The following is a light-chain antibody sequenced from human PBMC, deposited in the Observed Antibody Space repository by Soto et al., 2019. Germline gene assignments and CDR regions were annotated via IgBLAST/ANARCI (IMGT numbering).Light chain of an antibody. CDR3: LLSYSGARV. Sequence: AVVTQEPSLTVSPGGTVTLTCGSSTGAVTSGHYPYWFQQKPGQAPRTLIDDTSNKHSWTPARFSGSLLGGKAALTLSGAQPEDEAEYYCLLSYSGARVFGGGTKLTVL. V-gene: IGLV7-46*01. J-gene: IGLJ2*01. CDR1: TGAVTSGHY. CDR2: DTS.